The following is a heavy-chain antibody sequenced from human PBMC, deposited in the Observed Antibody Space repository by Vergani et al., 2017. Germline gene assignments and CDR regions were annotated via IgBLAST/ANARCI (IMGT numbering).Heavy chain of an antibody. CDR3: ARETDGDYGDYDSPTHGAFDI. V-gene: IGHV1-2*02. CDR2: INPNSGGT. Sequence: QVQLVQSGAEVKKPGASVKVSCKASGYTFTGYYMHWVRQAPGQGLEWMGWINPNSGGTNYAQKFQGRVTMTRDTSISTAYMELSRLRSDDTAVYYCARETDGDYGDYDSPTHGAFDIWGQGTMVTVSS. D-gene: IGHD4-17*01. CDR1: GYTFTGYY. J-gene: IGHJ3*02.